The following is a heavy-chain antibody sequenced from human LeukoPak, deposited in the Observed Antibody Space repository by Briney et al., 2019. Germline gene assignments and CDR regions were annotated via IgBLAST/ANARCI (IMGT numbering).Heavy chain of an antibody. CDR1: GFTFSSYE. CDR2: ISSSGSTI. J-gene: IGHJ5*02. CDR3: ARGSEQLYNWFDP. D-gene: IGHD6-6*01. V-gene: IGHV3-48*03. Sequence: PGGSLRLSCVASGFTFSSYEMNWVRQAPGKGLEWVSYISSSGSTIYYADSLKGRFTISRDNAKNPLHLQMNSLRAEDTAVYYCARGSEQLYNWFDPWGQGTLVTVS.